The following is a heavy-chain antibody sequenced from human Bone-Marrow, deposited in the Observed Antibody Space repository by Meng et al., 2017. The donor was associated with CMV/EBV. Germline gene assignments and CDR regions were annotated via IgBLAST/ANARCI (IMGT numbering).Heavy chain of an antibody. V-gene: IGHV3-23*01. D-gene: IGHD1-14*01. J-gene: IGHJ6*02. Sequence: GGSLRLSCAASGFTFSSYAMSWVRQAPGKGLEWVSAISGSGGSTYYADSVKGRFTISRDNSKNTLYLQMNSLRAEDTAVYYCARSGEPEGTYGMDVWGQGTTATVSS. CDR3: ARSGEPEGTYGMDV. CDR2: ISGSGGST. CDR1: GFTFSSYA.